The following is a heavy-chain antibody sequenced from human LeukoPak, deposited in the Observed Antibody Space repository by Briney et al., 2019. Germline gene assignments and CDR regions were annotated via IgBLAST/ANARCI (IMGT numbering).Heavy chain of an antibody. D-gene: IGHD3-10*01. J-gene: IGHJ5*02. V-gene: IGHV1-69*04. CDR2: IIPILGIA. CDR3: ARDGITMVRGGGFDP. Sequence: ASVKVSCKASGYTFTDYYMHWVRRAPGQGLEWMGRIIPILGIANYAQKFQGRVTITADKSTSTAYMELSSLRSEDTAVYYCARDGITMVRGGGFDPWGQGTLVTVSS. CDR1: GYTFTDYY.